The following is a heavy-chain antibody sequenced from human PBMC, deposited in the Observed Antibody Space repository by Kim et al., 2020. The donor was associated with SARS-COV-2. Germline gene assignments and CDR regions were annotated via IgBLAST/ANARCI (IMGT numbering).Heavy chain of an antibody. CDR3: ASDLPGDCGY. CDR1: GFTFSSYS. CDR2: ISSSSSI. J-gene: IGHJ4*02. D-gene: IGHD3-10*01. V-gene: IGHV3-21*01. Sequence: GGSLRLSCAASGFTFSSYSMNWVRQAPGKGLEWVSSISSSSSIYYAGSVKGRFTISRDNAKNSLYLQMNSLRADDTAVYYCASDLPGDCGYWGQGTLVTVSS.